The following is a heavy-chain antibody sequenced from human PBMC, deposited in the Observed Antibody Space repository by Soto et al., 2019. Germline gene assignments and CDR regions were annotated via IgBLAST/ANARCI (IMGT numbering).Heavy chain of an antibody. CDR1: GGSISSGGYY. D-gene: IGHD3-3*01. J-gene: IGHJ6*02. CDR3: ARDSDFWSGDYGMDV. CDR2: IYYSGST. Sequence: PSETLSLTCTVSGGSISSGGYYWSWIRQPPGKGLEWIGYIYYSGSTYYNPSLKSRVTISVDTSKDQFSLKLSSVTAADTAVYYCARDSDFWSGDYGMDVWGQGTTVTVSS. V-gene: IGHV4-30-4*01.